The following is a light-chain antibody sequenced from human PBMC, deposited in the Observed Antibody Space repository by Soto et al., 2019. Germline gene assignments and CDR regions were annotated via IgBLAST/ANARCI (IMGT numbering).Light chain of an antibody. CDR2: DVR. J-gene: IGLJ2*01. CDR1: SSDVGGYNY. CDR3: SSYTRSNTVI. Sequence: QSALTQPAAVSGSPGQSIIISCTGTSSDVGGYNYISWYQHHPGKAPKFIIYDVRNRPSGVSNRFSGSRSGNTASLTISGLQAENEAHYYCSSYTRSNTVIFGGGTKVTVL. V-gene: IGLV2-14*03.